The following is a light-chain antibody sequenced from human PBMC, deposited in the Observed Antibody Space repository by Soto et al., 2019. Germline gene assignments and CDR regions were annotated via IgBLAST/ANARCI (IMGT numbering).Light chain of an antibody. CDR2: GAS. J-gene: IGKJ1*01. CDR1: QSVTSSS. CDR3: HHYGTSSRT. Sequence: EVVLTQSPDTLSLSPGERATLSCRASQSVTSSSLAWYQQKPGQAPRLLIYGASSRATGVPDRFSGSGSGTDFTLTISRLEPEDSAVYYCHHYGTSSRTFGQGTKAEI. V-gene: IGKV3-20*01.